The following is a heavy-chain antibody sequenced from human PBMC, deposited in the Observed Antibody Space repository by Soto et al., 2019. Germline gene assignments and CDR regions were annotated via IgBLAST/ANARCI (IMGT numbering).Heavy chain of an antibody. Sequence: PSETLSLTCTVSGGSISSGDYYWIWIRQPPGKGREWIGYIYYSGSTYYNPYLKSRVTISVDTSKNQFALKLSSVTAADTAVYYCARGEDIVVVVAATHKTLYGMDVWGQGTTVTVSS. CDR2: IYYSGST. CDR3: ARGEDIVVVVAATHKTLYGMDV. J-gene: IGHJ6*02. V-gene: IGHV4-30-4*01. CDR1: GGSISSGDYY. D-gene: IGHD2-15*01.